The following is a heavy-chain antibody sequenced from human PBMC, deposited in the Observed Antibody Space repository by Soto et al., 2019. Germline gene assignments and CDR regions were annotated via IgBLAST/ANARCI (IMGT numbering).Heavy chain of an antibody. CDR1: GGSIRWYY. CDR3: ARDLWGYCGTDCYPLDV. J-gene: IGHJ6*02. Sequence: PSETLSLTCTVSGGSIRWYYWSWIRQPPGKGLEWIGYMYNTGSTVYNPSFKSRVTISVDTSKNQFSLKLNSVTAADTAVYYCARDLWGYCGTDCYPLDVWGQGTTVTVSS. CDR2: MYNTGST. D-gene: IGHD2-21*02. V-gene: IGHV4-59*01.